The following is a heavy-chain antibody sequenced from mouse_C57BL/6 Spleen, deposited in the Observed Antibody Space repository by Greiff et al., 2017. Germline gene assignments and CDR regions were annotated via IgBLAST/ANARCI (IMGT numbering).Heavy chain of an antibody. Sequence: VQLQESGAELARPGASVKLSCKASGYTFTSYGISWVKQRTGQGLEWIGEIYPRSGNTYYNEKFKGKATLTAAKSSSTAYMELRSLTSEDSAVYFCARVYYSNLYYYAMDYWGQGTSVTVSS. J-gene: IGHJ4*01. V-gene: IGHV1-81*01. CDR3: ARVYYSNLYYYAMDY. D-gene: IGHD2-5*01. CDR2: IYPRSGNT. CDR1: GYTFTSYG.